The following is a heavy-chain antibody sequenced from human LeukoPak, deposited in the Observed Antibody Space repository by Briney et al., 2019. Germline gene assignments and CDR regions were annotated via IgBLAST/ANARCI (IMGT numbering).Heavy chain of an antibody. J-gene: IGHJ6*04. CDR2: IYHSGST. D-gene: IGHD1-26*01. Sequence: SGTLSLTCAVSGGSISSSNWWSWVRPPPGKGLEWIGEIYHSGSTNYNPSLKSRVTISVDKSKNQFSLKLSSVTAADTAVYYCAGPTVGYSYGMDVWGKGTTVTVSS. V-gene: IGHV4-4*02. CDR1: GGSISSSNW. CDR3: AGPTVGYSYGMDV.